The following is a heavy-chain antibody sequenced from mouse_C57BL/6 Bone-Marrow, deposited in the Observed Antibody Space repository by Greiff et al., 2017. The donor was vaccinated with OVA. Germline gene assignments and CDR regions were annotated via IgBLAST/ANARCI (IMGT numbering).Heavy chain of an antibody. V-gene: IGHV1-55*01. CDR2: IYPGSGSS. CDR1: GYTFTSYW. Sequence: QVQLQQPGAELVKPGASVKMSCKASGYTFTSYWITWVKQRPGQGLEWIGDIYPGSGSSTYNEKFKSKATLTVDTSSSTAYMQLSSLTSEDSAVYYCARSGILMLWTTLDYWGQGTSVTVSS. J-gene: IGHJ4*01. D-gene: IGHD5-5*01. CDR3: ARSGILMLWTTLDY.